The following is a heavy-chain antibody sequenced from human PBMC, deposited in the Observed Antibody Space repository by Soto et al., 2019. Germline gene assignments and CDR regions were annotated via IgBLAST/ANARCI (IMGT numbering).Heavy chain of an antibody. V-gene: IGHV1-69*02. CDR2: IIPILGIA. CDR1: GGTFSSYT. J-gene: IGHJ3*02. CDR3: ARLVEAAPDDAFDI. Sequence: SVKVSCKASGGTFSSYTISWVRQAPGQGLEWMGRIIPILGIANYAQKFQGRVTITADKSTSTAYMELSSLRSEDTAVHYCARLVEAAPDDAFDICGQRPMDPVSS. D-gene: IGHD6-13*01.